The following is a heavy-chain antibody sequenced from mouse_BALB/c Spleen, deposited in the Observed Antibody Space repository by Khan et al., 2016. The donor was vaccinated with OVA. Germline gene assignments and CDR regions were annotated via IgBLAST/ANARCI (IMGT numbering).Heavy chain of an antibody. J-gene: IGHJ3*01. Sequence: VQLQESGPDLVKPGASVKMSCKASGYSFTDYIITWVKQRPGQGLEWIGEIYPGSVTTYYNEKFKGKATLTADKSSNTAFMQLSSLTSEDSAVYFCARSDYGSSYPGFAYWGQGTLVTVSA. CDR3: ARSDYGSSYPGFAY. CDR2: IYPGSVTT. CDR1: GYSFTDYI. V-gene: IGHV1-77*01. D-gene: IGHD1-1*01.